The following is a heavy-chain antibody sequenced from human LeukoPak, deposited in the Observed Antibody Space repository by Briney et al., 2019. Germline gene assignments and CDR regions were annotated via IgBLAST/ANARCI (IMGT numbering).Heavy chain of an antibody. D-gene: IGHD3-10*01. V-gene: IGHV1-2*02. CDR1: GYTFTGYY. J-gene: IGHJ4*02. CDR2: INPNSGGT. Sequence: ASVKVSCKASGYTFTGYYMHWVRQAPGQGLAWMGWINPNSGGTNYAQKFQGRVTMTRDTSISTAYMELSRLRSDDTAVYYCARLILWFGENFDYWGQGTLVTVSS. CDR3: ARLILWFGENFDY.